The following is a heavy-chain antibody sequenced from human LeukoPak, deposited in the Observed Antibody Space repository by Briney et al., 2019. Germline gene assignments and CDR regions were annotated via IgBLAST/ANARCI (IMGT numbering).Heavy chain of an antibody. D-gene: IGHD4-17*01. CDR2: INPNSGDT. J-gene: IGHJ5*02. Sequence: ASVMVSCKASGYTFTDYYIHWVRQAPGQGLEWMGWINPNSGDTNYAQKFQDRVTLTRDTSITTAYMELTNLRSDDTAVYYCARPHGDYYNWFDPWGQGTLLTVSS. CDR1: GYTFTDYY. CDR3: ARPHGDYYNWFDP. V-gene: IGHV1-2*02.